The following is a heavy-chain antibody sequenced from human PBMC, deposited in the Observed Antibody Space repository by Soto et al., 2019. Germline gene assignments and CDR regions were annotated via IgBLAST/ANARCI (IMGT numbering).Heavy chain of an antibody. Sequence: SVKVSCKASGGTFSSYTISWVRQAPGQGLEWMGRIIPILGIANYAQKFQGRVTITADKSTSTAYMELSSLRSEDTAVYYCGRVSSGSIGDFDIWGQGTMVTVSS. CDR3: GRVSSGSIGDFDI. CDR2: IIPILGIA. D-gene: IGHD6-19*01. J-gene: IGHJ3*02. V-gene: IGHV1-69*02. CDR1: GGTFSSYT.